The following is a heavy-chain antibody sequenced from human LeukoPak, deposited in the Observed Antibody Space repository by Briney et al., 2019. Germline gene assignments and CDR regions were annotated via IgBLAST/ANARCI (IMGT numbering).Heavy chain of an antibody. D-gene: IGHD5-12*01. V-gene: IGHV3-30*02. CDR3: AKEAVVAPDLDV. CDR1: GFLFSSFG. J-gene: IGHJ4*02. CDR2: IHHDGITK. Sequence: PGGSLRLSCAASGFLFSSFGMHWVRQAPGKGLEWVAFIHHDGITKFYGDSVRGRFTISRDNSRNTLYVQMDSLRNDDTAVYYCAKEAVVAPDLDVWRQGVLVSVSS.